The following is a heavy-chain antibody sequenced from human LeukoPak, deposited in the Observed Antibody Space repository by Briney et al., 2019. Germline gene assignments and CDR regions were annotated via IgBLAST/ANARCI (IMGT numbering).Heavy chain of an antibody. CDR3: ARVAGIAAAGDY. Sequence: GTLSLTCAVSGGSISSSNWWSGGRQPPGKGLEWIGEIYHSGSTNYNPSLKSRVTISVDKSKNHFSLTLSSVTDADTAVYYCARVAGIAAAGDYWGQGTLVTVSS. V-gene: IGHV4-4*02. J-gene: IGHJ4*02. CDR1: GGSISSSNW. CDR2: IYHSGST. D-gene: IGHD6-13*01.